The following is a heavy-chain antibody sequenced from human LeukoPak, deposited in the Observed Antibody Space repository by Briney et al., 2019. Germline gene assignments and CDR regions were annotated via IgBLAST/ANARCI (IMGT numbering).Heavy chain of an antibody. D-gene: IGHD3-16*02. Sequence: PSETLSLTRTVSGGSISSYYWSWIRQPAGKGLEWIGRIYISGGTNYNPSLKSRVTMSVDTSKNQFSLKLSFVTAADTAVYYCAREHVIRYYMDVWGKGTTVTVSS. J-gene: IGHJ6*03. CDR2: IYISGGT. V-gene: IGHV4-4*07. CDR1: GGSISSYY. CDR3: AREHVIRYYMDV.